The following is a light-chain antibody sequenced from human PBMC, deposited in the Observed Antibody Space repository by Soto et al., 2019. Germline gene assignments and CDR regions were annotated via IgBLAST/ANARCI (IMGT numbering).Light chain of an antibody. CDR3: QYCGYLPI. V-gene: IGKV1-33*01. CDR1: QDITSY. Sequence: DIQMTQSPSSLSASVGDRVTITCQASQDITSYLNWYQHKPGKAPKLLIYDASTLEAGVPPRFSGSGSGTDFTFTISSPQPEDVETYYCQYCGYLPIFGPGTTVDFK. J-gene: IGKJ3*01. CDR2: DAS.